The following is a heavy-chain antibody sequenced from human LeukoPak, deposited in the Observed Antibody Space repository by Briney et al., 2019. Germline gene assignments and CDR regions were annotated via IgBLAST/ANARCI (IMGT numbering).Heavy chain of an antibody. CDR1: GYTFTSYF. CDR2: INPSGGRT. V-gene: IGHV1-46*01. CDR3: ARDAGRGSGSYRSWFDP. D-gene: IGHD3-10*01. J-gene: IGHJ5*02. Sequence: ASVKVSCKASGYTFTSYFIHWVRQAPGQGLELMGIINPSGGRTSYAQKFQGRVTMTRDMSTSTAYMELRSLRSDDTAVYYCARDAGRGSGSYRSWFDPWGQGTLVTVSS.